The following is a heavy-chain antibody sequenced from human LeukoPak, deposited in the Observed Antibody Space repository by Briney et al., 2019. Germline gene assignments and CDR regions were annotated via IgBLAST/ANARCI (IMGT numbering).Heavy chain of an antibody. CDR1: GGSINSYF. J-gene: IGHJ6*02. CDR2: IYYSGTT. Sequence: SETLSLTCIVSGGSINSYFWSWIRQPPGKGLEWVGNIYYSGTTNYNPSLVSRVTISVDTSKNQFSLKLRSVTAADTAVYYCARTRGYSGYEVSTYGMDVWGQGTTVTVSS. CDR3: ARTRGYSGYEVSTYGMDV. D-gene: IGHD5-12*01. V-gene: IGHV4-59*01.